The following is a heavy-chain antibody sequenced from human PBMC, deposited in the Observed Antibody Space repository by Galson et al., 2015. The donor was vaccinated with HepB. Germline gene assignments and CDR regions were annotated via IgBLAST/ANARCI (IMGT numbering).Heavy chain of an antibody. CDR3: ARDFADY. CDR2: IKQDGSEK. V-gene: IGHV3-7*01. J-gene: IGHJ4*02. Sequence: SLRLSCAASGFSFASYWMTWVRQAPGKGLEWVANIKQDGSEKSYVDSVKGRFTISRDNAKNSLYLQMNMLRAEDTAVYYCARDFADYWGQGSLVTVSS. CDR1: GFSFASYW.